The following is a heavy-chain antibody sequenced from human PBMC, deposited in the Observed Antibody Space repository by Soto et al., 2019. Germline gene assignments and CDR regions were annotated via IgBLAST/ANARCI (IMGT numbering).Heavy chain of an antibody. D-gene: IGHD4-4*01. CDR2: INAGNGNT. V-gene: IGHV1-3*01. CDR3: ARGLQYQKGNYYYYGMDV. J-gene: IGHJ6*02. Sequence: ASVKVSCKASGYTFTSYAMHWVRQAPGQRLEWMGWINAGNGNTKYSQKFQGRVTITRDTSASTAYMELSSLRSEDTAVYYCARGLQYQKGNYYYYGMDVWGQGTTVTVS. CDR1: GYTFTSYA.